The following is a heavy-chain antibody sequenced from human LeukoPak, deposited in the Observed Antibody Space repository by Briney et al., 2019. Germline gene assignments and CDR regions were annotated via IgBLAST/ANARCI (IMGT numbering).Heavy chain of an antibody. J-gene: IGHJ4*02. V-gene: IGHV1-69*04. D-gene: IGHD6-19*01. CDR2: IIPILGIA. CDR1: GGTFSSYA. CDR3: AKDSLGYSSGKPFDY. Sequence: SVKVSCKASGGTFSSYAISWVRQAPGQGLEWMGRIIPILGIANYAQKFQGRVTITADKSTSTAYMELSSLRSEDTAVYYCAKDSLGYSSGKPFDYWGQGTLVTVSS.